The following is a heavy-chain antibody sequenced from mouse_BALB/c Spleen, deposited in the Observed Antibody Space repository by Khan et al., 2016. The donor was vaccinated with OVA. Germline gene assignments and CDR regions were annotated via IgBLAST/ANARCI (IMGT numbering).Heavy chain of an antibody. D-gene: IGHD1-1*02. Sequence: VELVESGAELMKPGASVKISCKATGYTFSNYWIEWVKQRPGHGLEWIGEILPGNGSTNYNEKFKDKATFTADTSSNIAYMQLSSLTSEDSAVYYCARDGSYCYFEVGGAGTTVTVSS. CDR2: ILPGNGST. J-gene: IGHJ1*01. CDR1: GYTFSNYW. V-gene: IGHV1-9*01. CDR3: ARDGSYCYFEV.